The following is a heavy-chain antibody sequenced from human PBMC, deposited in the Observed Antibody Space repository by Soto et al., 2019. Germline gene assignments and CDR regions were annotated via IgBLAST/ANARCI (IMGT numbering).Heavy chain of an antibody. D-gene: IGHD3-10*01. J-gene: IGHJ6*02. CDR1: GGSISSGGYY. Sequence: PSETLSLTCTVSGGSISSGGYYWSWIRQHPGKGLEWIGYIYYSGSTYYNPSLKSRVTISVDTSKNQFSLKLSSVTAADTAVYYCARDRITMVRGVIIPYYYGMDVWGQGTTVTVS. V-gene: IGHV4-31*03. CDR3: ARDRITMVRGVIIPYYYGMDV. CDR2: IYYSGST.